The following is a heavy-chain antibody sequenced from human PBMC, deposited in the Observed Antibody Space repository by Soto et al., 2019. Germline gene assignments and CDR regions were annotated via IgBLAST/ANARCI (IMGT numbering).Heavy chain of an antibody. Sequence: EVQLVQSGAEVKKPGESLRISCQGSGYSFTSYWISWVRQTPGKGLEWMGKIDPSGSYINYSPSFQGHVSISADESISTAYLQWSSLKASDTAMYYCARSWDASGVGMDVWGQGTTVSVSS. J-gene: IGHJ6*02. CDR3: ARSWDASGVGMDV. CDR2: IDPSGSYI. D-gene: IGHD3-10*01. CDR1: GYSFTSYW. V-gene: IGHV5-10-1*03.